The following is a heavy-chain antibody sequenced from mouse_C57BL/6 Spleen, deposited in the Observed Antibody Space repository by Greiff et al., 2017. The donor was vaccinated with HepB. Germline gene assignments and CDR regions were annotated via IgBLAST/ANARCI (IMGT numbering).Heavy chain of an antibody. CDR2: IYPGDGDT. V-gene: IGHV1-82*01. Sequence: QVQLKESGPELVKPGASVKISCKASGYAFSSSWMNWVKQRPGKGLEWIGRIYPGDGDTNYNGKFKGKGTMTADKSSSTAYMPLSTLTSEDSAVYFCARRGYEYAEAMGYSGERAPDTASS. D-gene: IGHD2-4*01. CDR1: GYAFSSSW. CDR3: ARRGYEYAEAMGY. J-gene: IGHJ4*01.